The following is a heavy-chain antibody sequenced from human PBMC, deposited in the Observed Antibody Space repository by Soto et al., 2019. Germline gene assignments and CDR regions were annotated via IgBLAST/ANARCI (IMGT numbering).Heavy chain of an antibody. CDR1: GFTFSSYG. D-gene: IGHD3-16*01. Sequence: QVQLVESGGGVVQPGRSLRLSCAASGFTFSSYGMHWVRHAPGKGLEWVEVISYDGSNKYYADSVKGRFTISRDNSKNTLYLQMNSLRAEVTAVYYCAKDYGGSKDYWGQGTLVTVSS. J-gene: IGHJ4*02. CDR2: ISYDGSNK. CDR3: AKDYGGSKDY. V-gene: IGHV3-30*18.